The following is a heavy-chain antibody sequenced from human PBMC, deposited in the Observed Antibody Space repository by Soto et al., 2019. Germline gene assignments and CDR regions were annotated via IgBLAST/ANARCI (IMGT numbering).Heavy chain of an antibody. CDR2: ISYDGSNK. CDR1: GFTFSSYG. V-gene: IGHV3-30*18. CDR3: AKLSGTTGVDY. Sequence: PGGSLRLSCAASGFTFSSYGMHWVRQAPGKGLEWVAVISYDGSNKYYADSVKGRFTISRDNSKNTLYLQMNSLRAEDTAVYYCAKLSGTTGVDYWGQGTLVTVSS. D-gene: IGHD1-1*01. J-gene: IGHJ4*02.